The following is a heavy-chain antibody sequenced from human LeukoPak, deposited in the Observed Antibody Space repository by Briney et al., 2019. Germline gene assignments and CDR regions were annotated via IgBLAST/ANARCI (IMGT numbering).Heavy chain of an antibody. CDR1: GFTFSNYG. J-gene: IGHJ4*02. CDR2: ISSSGRSK. CDR3: AREYSSTWYAGRGLFDY. D-gene: IGHD6-13*01. Sequence: GGSLRLSCTASGFTFSNYGMNWVRPAPGKGLEWLSYISSSGRSKYYTDSVKGRVTISRDNAKNSPYLQMNSLRAEDTAIYHCAREYSSTWYAGRGLFDYWGQGTLVTVSS. V-gene: IGHV3-48*03.